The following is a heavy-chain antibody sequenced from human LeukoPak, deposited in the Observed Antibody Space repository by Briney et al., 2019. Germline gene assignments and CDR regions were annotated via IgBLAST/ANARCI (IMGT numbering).Heavy chain of an antibody. J-gene: IGHJ6*02. CDR2: ISGSGGST. CDR1: GFTFSSYD. D-gene: IGHD3-3*01. Sequence: GGSLRLSCVASGFTFSSYDMSWVRQAPGKGLEWVSAISGSGGSTYYADSVKGRFTISRDNSKNTLYLQMNSLRAEDTAVYYCAKDISITIFGVLIKDYGMDVWGQGTTVTVFS. CDR3: AKDISITIFGVLIKDYGMDV. V-gene: IGHV3-23*01.